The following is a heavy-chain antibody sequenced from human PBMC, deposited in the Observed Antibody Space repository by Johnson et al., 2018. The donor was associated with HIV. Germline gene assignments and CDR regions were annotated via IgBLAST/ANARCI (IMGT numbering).Heavy chain of an antibody. V-gene: IGHV3-74*01. J-gene: IGHJ3*01. D-gene: IGHD3-3*01. CDR3: AKDSTITIFGVVTSPYGFDG. CDR1: GFTFSSYW. Sequence: VQLVESGGGVVQPGRSLRLSCAASGFTFSSYWMHWVRQAPGKGLVWVSRINSDGSSTYYADSVKGRFTISRANTNNTLLLQMNSLRADDTAVYYCAKDSTITIFGVVTSPYGFDGWGQGTMVTVSS. CDR2: INSDGSST.